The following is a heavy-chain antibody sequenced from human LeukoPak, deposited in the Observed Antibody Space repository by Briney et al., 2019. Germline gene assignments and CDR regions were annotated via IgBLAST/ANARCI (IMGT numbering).Heavy chain of an antibody. V-gene: IGHV3-48*04. J-gene: IGHJ4*02. Sequence: GGSLRLSCAASGFTFNNFGMNWVRQAPGKGLEWISYISSSLVSIYYADSVKGRFTISRDNARNSVFLHMNSLRAEDTAVYYCARDAEICASGRYFDWGQGTLVTVSS. CDR3: ARDAEICASGRYFD. D-gene: IGHD3-10*01. CDR1: GFTFNNFG. CDR2: ISSSLVSI.